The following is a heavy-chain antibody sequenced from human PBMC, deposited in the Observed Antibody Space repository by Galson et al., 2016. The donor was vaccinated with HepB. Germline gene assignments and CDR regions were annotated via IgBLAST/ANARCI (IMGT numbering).Heavy chain of an antibody. J-gene: IGHJ4*02. CDR1: GFTFSSHA. D-gene: IGHD5-24*01. V-gene: IGHV3-33*01. CDR2: IWCDGSNQ. CDR3: ARDRVRDADNWVDY. Sequence: SLRLSCAASGFTFSSHAMHWIRQAPGKGLQWVATIWCDGSNQYYADSVKGRFTISRDNSKNTLYLQMSGLRAEDTAIYYCARDRVRDADNWVDYSGQGTLATVSS.